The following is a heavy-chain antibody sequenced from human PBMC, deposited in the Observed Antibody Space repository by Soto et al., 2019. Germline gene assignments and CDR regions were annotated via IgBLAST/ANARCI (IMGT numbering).Heavy chain of an antibody. CDR1: CCSISSGGYY. Sequence: SETLSLTCTVSCCSISSGGYYWSWIRQHPGKGLEWIGYIYYSGSTYYNPSLKNRLTISLDTSKNQFSLKLSSVTAADTAVYYCARSVFPWGQGTLVTVS. CDR2: IYYSGST. CDR3: ARSVFP. V-gene: IGHV4-31*03. J-gene: IGHJ5*02.